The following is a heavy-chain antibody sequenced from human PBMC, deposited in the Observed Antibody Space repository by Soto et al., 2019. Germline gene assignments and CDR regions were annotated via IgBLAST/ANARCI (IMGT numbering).Heavy chain of an antibody. CDR3: ASGEPVVVVAATRLVRDKYYYMDV. CDR2: INHSGST. Sequence: PSETLSLTCAVYGGSFSGYYWSWIRQPPGKGLEWIGEINHSGSTNYNPSLKSRVTISVDTSKNQFSLKLSSVTAADTAVYYCASGEPVVVVAATRLVRDKYYYMDVWGKGTTVTVS. V-gene: IGHV4-34*01. D-gene: IGHD2-15*01. CDR1: GGSFSGYY. J-gene: IGHJ6*03.